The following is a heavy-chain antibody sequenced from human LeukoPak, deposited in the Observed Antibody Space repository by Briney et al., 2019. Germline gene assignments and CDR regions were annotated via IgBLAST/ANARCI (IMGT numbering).Heavy chain of an antibody. CDR2: IHYAGTT. CDR3: ARIGGSFYFYYYMDV. D-gene: IGHD2/OR15-2a*01. J-gene: IGHJ6*03. CDR1: GGSIRSSSYN. Sequence: SETLSLTCTVSGGSIRSSSYNWGWISQPPGKGLEWIGSIHYAGTTYYNPSLKIRVTISVDTSKNQFSLRLSSVTAADTALYYCARIGGSFYFYYYMDVWGKGTTVTVSS. V-gene: IGHV4-39*07.